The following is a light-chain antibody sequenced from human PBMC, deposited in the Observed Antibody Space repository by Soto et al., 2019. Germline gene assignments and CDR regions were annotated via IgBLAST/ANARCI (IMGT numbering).Light chain of an antibody. CDR3: AAWDDSLSGLAV. Sequence: QPVLTQPPSASGTPGQRVTISCSGSSSNIGSNYVYWYQQLPGTAPKLLIYRNNQRPSGVPDRFSGSKSGTSAFLAISGLRSEDEADYYCAAWDDSLSGLAVFGGGTQLTVL. J-gene: IGLJ7*01. CDR2: RNN. CDR1: SSNIGSNY. V-gene: IGLV1-47*01.